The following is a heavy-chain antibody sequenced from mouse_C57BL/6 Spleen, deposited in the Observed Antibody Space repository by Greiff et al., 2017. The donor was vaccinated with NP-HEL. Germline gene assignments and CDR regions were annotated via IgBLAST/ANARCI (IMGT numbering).Heavy chain of an antibody. CDR2: IYPRSGNT. Sequence: QVHVKQSGAELARPGASVKLSCKASGYTFTSYGISWVKQRTGQGLEWIGEIYPRSGNTYYNEKFKGKATLTADKSSSTAYMQLSSLTSEDSAVYYCARSGENYLDYWGQGTTLTVSS. D-gene: IGHD4-1*01. CDR1: GYTFTSYG. J-gene: IGHJ2*01. CDR3: ARSGENYLDY. V-gene: IGHV1-81*01.